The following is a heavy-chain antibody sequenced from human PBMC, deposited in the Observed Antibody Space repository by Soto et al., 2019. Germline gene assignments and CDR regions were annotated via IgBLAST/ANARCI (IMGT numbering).Heavy chain of an antibody. CDR1: GGSFSGYY. CDR2: IHHTGNT. CDR3: ARHTRNQFDP. V-gene: IGHV4-34*01. Sequence: QVHLQQWGAGLLKPSETLSLTCAVYGGSFSGYYWSWIRQPPGKGLEWIGQIHHTGNTNYSPSLRSRVRISVDTSKNQFSLQLSSVTAADTAVYYCARHTRNQFDPWGQGTLVTVSS. J-gene: IGHJ5*02.